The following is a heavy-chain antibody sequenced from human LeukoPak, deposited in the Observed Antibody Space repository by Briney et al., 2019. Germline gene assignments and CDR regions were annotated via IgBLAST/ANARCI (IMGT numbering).Heavy chain of an antibody. J-gene: IGHJ6*03. V-gene: IGHV3-33*06. CDR2: IWYDGSNK. CDR1: GFTFSSYG. D-gene: IGHD6-19*01. Sequence: GGSLRLSCAASGFTFSSYGMHWVRQAPGKGLERVAVIWYDGSNKYYADSVKGRFTISRDNSKNTLYLQMNSLRAEDTAVYYCAKWGPIAVAGYYYYYMDVWGKGTTVTVSS. CDR3: AKWGPIAVAGYYYYYMDV.